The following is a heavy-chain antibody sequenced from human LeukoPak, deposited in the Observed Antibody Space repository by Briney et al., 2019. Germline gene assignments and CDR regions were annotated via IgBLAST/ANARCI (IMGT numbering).Heavy chain of an antibody. D-gene: IGHD4-17*01. Sequence: GGSLRLSCTASGFTPSSKYMSWVRPAPGKGLEWVSFIRGDATTAYAASVQGRFTISRDDSKNTLYLQMDSLRAEDTAVYYCARRRGGYGEGEFDYWSQGTLVTVSS. CDR1: GFTPSSKY. CDR2: IRGDATT. V-gene: IGHV3-66*04. J-gene: IGHJ4*02. CDR3: ARRRGGYGEGEFDY.